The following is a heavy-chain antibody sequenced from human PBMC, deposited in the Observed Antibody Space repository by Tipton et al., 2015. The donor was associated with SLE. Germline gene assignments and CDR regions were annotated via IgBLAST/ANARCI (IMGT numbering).Heavy chain of an antibody. CDR3: AKGRDGDAYWYFDL. Sequence: SLRLSCTASGFAFENHAMSWIRQAPGKGLEWLGFIRRTAYGGTTEYAASVKGRFTISRDNAKNSLYLQMNSLRAEDTAVYYCAKGRDGDAYWYFDLWGRGTLVTVSS. J-gene: IGHJ2*01. D-gene: IGHD4-17*01. V-gene: IGHV3-49*03. CDR1: GFAFENHA. CDR2: IRRTAYGGTT.